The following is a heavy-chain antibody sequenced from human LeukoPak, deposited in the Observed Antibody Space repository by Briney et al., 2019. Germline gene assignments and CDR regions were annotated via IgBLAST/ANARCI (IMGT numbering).Heavy chain of an antibody. Sequence: GASVKVSCKASGYTFTSYAMHWVRQAPGQRLEWMGRINAGNGNTKYSQEFQGRVTITRDTSASIAYMELSSLRSEDMAVYYCARGGRTNPQDSNAFDIWGQGTMVTVSS. CDR2: INAGNGNT. D-gene: IGHD1-1*01. CDR3: ARGGRTNPQDSNAFDI. CDR1: GYTFTSYA. J-gene: IGHJ3*02. V-gene: IGHV1-3*03.